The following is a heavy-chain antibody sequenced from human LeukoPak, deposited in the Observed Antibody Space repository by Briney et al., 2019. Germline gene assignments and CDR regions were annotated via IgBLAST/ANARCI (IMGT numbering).Heavy chain of an antibody. Sequence: PGGSVRLSCAGPGFTFSSYAMSWVRQAPGKGLEWVSGISGSGESTSYGASVKGRFTISRDNSKSTVYLQMNSLRVEDTAVYYCAKDDDGHNSGDFDYWGQGTLVTASS. CDR2: ISGSGEST. CDR3: AKDDDGHNSGDFDY. V-gene: IGHV3-23*01. J-gene: IGHJ4*02. CDR1: GFTFSSYA. D-gene: IGHD5-24*01.